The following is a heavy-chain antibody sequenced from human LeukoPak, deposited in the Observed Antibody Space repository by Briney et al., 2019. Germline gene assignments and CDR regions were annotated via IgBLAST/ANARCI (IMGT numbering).Heavy chain of an antibody. Sequence: PSETLSLTCTVSGGSISSYYWSWLRQPPGKGREGIGYIYYSGSTNYNPSLTSRGTISVDTSKNQFSLKLSSVTAADTAVYYCAREGGGNAFDYWGQGTLVTVSS. CDR3: AREGGGNAFDY. CDR2: IYYSGST. J-gene: IGHJ4*02. CDR1: GGSISSYY. D-gene: IGHD4-23*01. V-gene: IGHV4-59*01.